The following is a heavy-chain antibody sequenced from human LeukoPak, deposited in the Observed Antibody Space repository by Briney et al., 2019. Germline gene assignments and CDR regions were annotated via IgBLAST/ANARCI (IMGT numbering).Heavy chain of an antibody. Sequence: SETLSLTCTVSGGSISSYYWRWIRQPAGKGLEWIGRIYTSGSTNYNPSLKSPITKSVEKSKNQVSLTLSAVTAADTAVYYCARGEATVTTGSTDYYYYMVVWGKGTTVTISS. V-gene: IGHV4-4*07. J-gene: IGHJ6*03. CDR3: ARGEATVTTGSTDYYYYMVV. D-gene: IGHD4-17*01. CDR2: IYTSGST. CDR1: GGSISSYY.